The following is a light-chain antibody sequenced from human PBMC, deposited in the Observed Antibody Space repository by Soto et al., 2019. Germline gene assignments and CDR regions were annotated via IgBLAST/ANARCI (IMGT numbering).Light chain of an antibody. V-gene: IGKV3-11*01. CDR2: DAY. Sequence: EVVLTQSPVTLSLSPGERATLSCRASQSFRGLLAWYQQKPGQAPRLLIYDAYNRATGIPPRFSGSGSGTDFTLTISSLETEDSAVYECQQRHMWTITFGQGTRLEIK. CDR1: QSFRGL. J-gene: IGKJ5*01. CDR3: QQRHMWTIT.